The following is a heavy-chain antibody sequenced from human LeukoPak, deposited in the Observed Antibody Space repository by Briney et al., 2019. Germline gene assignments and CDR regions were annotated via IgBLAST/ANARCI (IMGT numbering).Heavy chain of an antibody. D-gene: IGHD3-10*01. J-gene: IGHJ4*02. V-gene: IGHV1-8*01. CDR2: MNPNSGNT. Sequence: TSVKLSCKASGYTFTSYDINWVRQATGQGLEWMGWMNPNSGNTGYAQKFQGRVTMTRNTSISTAYMELSSLRSDDTAVYYCARKYLYGSGKPHFDYWGQGTLVSVSS. CDR3: ARKYLYGSGKPHFDY. CDR1: GYTFTSYD.